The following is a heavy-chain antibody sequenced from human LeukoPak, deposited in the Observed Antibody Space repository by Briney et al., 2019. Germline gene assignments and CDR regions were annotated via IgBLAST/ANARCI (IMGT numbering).Heavy chain of an antibody. CDR2: ISGGGGST. CDR3: VKTPPRASYCTGGVCYWDY. D-gene: IGHD2-8*02. CDR1: GFTFSSYA. V-gene: IGHV3-23*01. Sequence: QAGGSLRLSCAASGFTFSSYAMSWVRQAPGKGLEWVSAISGGGGSTYYADSAKGRFTISRDNSKNTLYLQMNSLRAEDTAVYYCVKTPPRASYCTGGVCYWDYWGQGTLVTVSS. J-gene: IGHJ4*02.